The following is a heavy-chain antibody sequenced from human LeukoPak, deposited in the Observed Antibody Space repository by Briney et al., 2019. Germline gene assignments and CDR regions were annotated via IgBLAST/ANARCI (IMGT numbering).Heavy chain of an antibody. CDR3: ARGGSGTTSWFDS. CDR1: GYTFTSYA. J-gene: IGHJ5*01. D-gene: IGHD1-7*01. V-gene: IGHV1-3*01. Sequence: ASVKISCKASGYTFTSYAIHWVRQAPGQRLEWMGWIDAGSDNTRYSQKFQGRVTITRDTSAYTAYMELSSLRSEDTAVYYCARGGSGTTSWFDSWGQGTPVTVSS. CDR2: IDAGSDNT.